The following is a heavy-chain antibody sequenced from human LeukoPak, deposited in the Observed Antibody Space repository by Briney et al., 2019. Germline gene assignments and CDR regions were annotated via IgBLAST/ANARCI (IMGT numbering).Heavy chain of an antibody. CDR2: INADGRTT. D-gene: IGHD6-6*01. CDR1: GFTFSSYE. J-gene: IGHJ4*02. V-gene: IGHV3-48*03. CDR3: ARYISSICFDY. Sequence: GGSLRLSCAASGFTFSSYETNWVRQAPGKGLEWISYINADGRTTYYADSVKGRFTISRDNAKNSLYLQMNSLTAEDTAFYYCARYISSICFDYWGQGTLVTVSS.